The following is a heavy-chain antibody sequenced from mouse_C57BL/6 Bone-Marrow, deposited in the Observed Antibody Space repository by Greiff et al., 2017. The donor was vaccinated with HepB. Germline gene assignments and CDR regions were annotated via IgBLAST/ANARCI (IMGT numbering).Heavy chain of an antibody. V-gene: IGHV1-72*01. J-gene: IGHJ1*03. D-gene: IGHD1-2*01. CDR3: AISDLSLSYGPYWYFDV. CDR2: IDPNSGGT. Sequence: QVQLQQPGAELVKPGASVKLSCKASGYTFTSYWMHWVKQRPGRGLEWIGRIDPNSGGTKYNEKFKSKATLTVDKPSSTAYMQLSSLTSEDSAVSYCAISDLSLSYGPYWYFDVWGTGTTVTVSS. CDR1: GYTFTSYW.